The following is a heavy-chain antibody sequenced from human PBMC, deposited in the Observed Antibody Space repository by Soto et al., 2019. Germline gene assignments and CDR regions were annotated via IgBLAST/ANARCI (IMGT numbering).Heavy chain of an antibody. Sequence: QVQLQGSGPGLVQVSQTLSLTCTVSGASINRGGYYWSWIRQHPEKGLEWIGAIYYRGSTYYNPSLQSRLTLSIDTSKNQFSLKLSSVTAADTSVYYCARENSWDINDPVFDFWGQGTLVTVSS. CDR3: ARENSWDINDPVFDF. D-gene: IGHD1-1*01. J-gene: IGHJ4*02. CDR1: GASINRGGYY. V-gene: IGHV4-31*03. CDR2: IYYRGST.